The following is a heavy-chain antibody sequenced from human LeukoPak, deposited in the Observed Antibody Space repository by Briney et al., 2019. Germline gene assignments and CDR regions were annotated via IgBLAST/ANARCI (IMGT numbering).Heavy chain of an antibody. J-gene: IGHJ3*02. CDR2: ISSSSSYI. V-gene: IGHV3-21*01. D-gene: IGHD2-15*01. Sequence: GGSLRLSCAASGFTFSSYSMNWVRQAPGKGLEWVSSISSSSSYIYYADSVRGRFTISRDNAKNSLYLQMNSLRAEDTAVYYCAREGYCSGGSCYDAFDIWGQGTMVTVSS. CDR3: AREGYCSGGSCYDAFDI. CDR1: GFTFSSYS.